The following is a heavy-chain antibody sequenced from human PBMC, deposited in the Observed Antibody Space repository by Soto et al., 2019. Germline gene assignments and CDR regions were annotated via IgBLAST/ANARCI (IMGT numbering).Heavy chain of an antibody. Sequence: SQTLSLTCTVSGGSFKSGSYSCSWLRQPPGKGLEWIGSVYPTLRTSYNPSLKSRVSISMDTSKKQFSLNLHSVTAADTAVYFCVRHFAYFDSWGQGTLVTVSS. D-gene: IGHD3-3*02. V-gene: IGHV4-61*01. J-gene: IGHJ4*02. CDR1: GGSFKSGSYS. CDR2: VYPTLRT. CDR3: VRHFAYFDS.